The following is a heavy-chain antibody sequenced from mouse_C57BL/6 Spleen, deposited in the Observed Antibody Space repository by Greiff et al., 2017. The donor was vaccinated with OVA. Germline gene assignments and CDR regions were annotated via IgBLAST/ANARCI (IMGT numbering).Heavy chain of an antibody. D-gene: IGHD1-3*01. V-gene: IGHV1-72*01. CDR2: IDPNSGGT. CDR1: GYTFTSYW. CDR3: AAPDGTSYYYAMDY. J-gene: IGHJ4*01. Sequence: QVQLQQPGAELVKPGASVKLSCKASGYTFTSYWMHWVKQRPGRGLEWIGRIDPNSGGTKYNEKFKSKATLTVDKPSSPAYMQLSSLTADDSSVYYCAAPDGTSYYYAMDYWGQGTSVTVSS.